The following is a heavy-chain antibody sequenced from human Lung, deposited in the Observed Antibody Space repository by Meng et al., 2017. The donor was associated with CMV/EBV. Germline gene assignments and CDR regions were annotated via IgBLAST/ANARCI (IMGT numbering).Heavy chain of an antibody. CDR1: GASFSTYT. V-gene: IGHV1-69*10. CDR2: LIPVLNKA. D-gene: IGHD2/OR15-2a*01. CDR3: ARGRGNQPLFDF. Sequence: GADVKKLGSSVKVAWKLSGASFSTYTLSWVRQAPGQGLEWMGGLIPVLNKAKSAPRFQDRVTFTADETTTTAYMELSSLTFEGTAVYFCARGRGNQPLFDFWGQGTLVTVSS. J-gene: IGHJ4*02.